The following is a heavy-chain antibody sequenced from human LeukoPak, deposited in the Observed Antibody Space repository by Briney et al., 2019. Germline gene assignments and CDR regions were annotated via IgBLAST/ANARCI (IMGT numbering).Heavy chain of an antibody. D-gene: IGHD3/OR15-3a*01. Sequence: PGGSLRLSCAASGFTFSRYSMSWVRQAPGKGLEWVSAIRGSGDSTYYAESVKGRFTISRDNYKNTLNLQMNSLRAEDTAVYYCAKRSPDVDTGYFDYWGQGTLVTVSS. J-gene: IGHJ4*02. CDR2: IRGSGDST. CDR1: GFTFSRYS. V-gene: IGHV3-23*01. CDR3: AKRSPDVDTGYFDY.